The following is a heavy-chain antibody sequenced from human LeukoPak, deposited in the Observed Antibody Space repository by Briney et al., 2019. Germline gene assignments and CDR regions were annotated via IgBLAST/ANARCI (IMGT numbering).Heavy chain of an antibody. CDR1: GFTFSSYA. V-gene: IGHV3-23*01. D-gene: IGHD2-2*01. J-gene: IGHJ4*02. CDR3: AKLSCSSTSCYADY. Sequence: GGSLRLSCAPSGFTFSSYAMNWVRQAPGKGLEWVSAISGSGGSTYYADSVKGRFTISRDNSKNTLYLQMNSLRVEDTAVYYCAKLSCSSTSCYADYWGQGTLVTVSS. CDR2: ISGSGGST.